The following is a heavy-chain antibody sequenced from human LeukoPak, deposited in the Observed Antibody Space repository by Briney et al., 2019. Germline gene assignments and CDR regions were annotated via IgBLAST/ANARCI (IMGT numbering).Heavy chain of an antibody. J-gene: IGHJ3*02. CDR3: ARESLQMHMASDAFDI. CDR2: INPNSGDT. V-gene: IGHV1-2*02. Sequence: GASVKVSCKASGYTFTGYYMHWVRQAPGQGLEWMGWINPNSGDTNYAQKFQGRVTMTRDTSISTAYMELSTLRSDDTAVCYCARESLQMHMASDAFDIWGQGTMVTAPS. D-gene: IGHD5-24*01. CDR1: GYTFTGYY.